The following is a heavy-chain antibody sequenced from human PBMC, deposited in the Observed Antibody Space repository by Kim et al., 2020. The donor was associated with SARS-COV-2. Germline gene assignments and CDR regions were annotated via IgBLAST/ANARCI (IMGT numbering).Heavy chain of an antibody. CDR2: INHSGST. D-gene: IGHD3-10*01. V-gene: IGHV4-34*01. CDR1: GGSFSGYH. Sequence: SETLSLTCAVYGGSFSGYHWSWIRQPPGKGLEWIGEINHSGSTNYNPSLKSRVTISVDTSTNQFSLKLNSVTASDTAVYYCSRKKNFDGSWIYYIPHFD. CDR3: SRKKNFDGSWIYYIPHFD. J-gene: IGHJ4*01.